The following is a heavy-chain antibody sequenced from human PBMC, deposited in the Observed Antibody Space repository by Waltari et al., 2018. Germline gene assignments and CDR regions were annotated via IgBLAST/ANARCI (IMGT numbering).Heavy chain of an antibody. Sequence: QVQLVQSGAEVKKPGASVKVSYKASGYTFTSYDINWVRQATGQGLEWMGWVNPNSGNKCYAQKFQGRVTITRNTSISTAYMELSSLRSEDTAVYYCAGGPYPVAGRGFCDYWGQGTLVTVSS. V-gene: IGHV1-8*03. CDR2: VNPNSGNK. CDR3: AGGPYPVAGRGFCDY. CDR1: GYTFTSYD. J-gene: IGHJ4*02. D-gene: IGHD6-19*01.